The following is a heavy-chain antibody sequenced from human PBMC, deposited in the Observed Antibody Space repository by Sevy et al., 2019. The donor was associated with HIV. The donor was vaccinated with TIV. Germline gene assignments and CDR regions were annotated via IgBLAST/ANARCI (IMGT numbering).Heavy chain of an antibody. CDR2: IYYNGHI. V-gene: IGHV4-59*08. J-gene: IGHJ4*02. CDR1: GGSITSLY. D-gene: IGHD1-26*01. CDR3: ARVKAWGRGYS. Sequence: SETLSLTCTVSGGSITSLYWNWIRQPPGKGLEWIANIYYNGHINYNPSLKSRFTLSLDTSKNQFSLRLSSVTAADTAMYYCARVKAWGRGYSWGQGTLVTASS.